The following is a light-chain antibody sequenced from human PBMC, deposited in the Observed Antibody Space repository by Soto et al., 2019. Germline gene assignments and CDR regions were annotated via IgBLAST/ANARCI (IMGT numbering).Light chain of an antibody. CDR3: QHYSSYSEA. CDR1: QTISSW. V-gene: IGKV1-5*03. Sequence: DIQSAPSDSTLSGSVGDRVTITCRASQTISSWLAWYQQKPGKAPKLLIYKASTLKSGVPSRFSGSGSGTEFTLTISSLEPDDFATYYCQHYSSYSEAFGQGTKVDIK. J-gene: IGKJ1*01. CDR2: KAS.